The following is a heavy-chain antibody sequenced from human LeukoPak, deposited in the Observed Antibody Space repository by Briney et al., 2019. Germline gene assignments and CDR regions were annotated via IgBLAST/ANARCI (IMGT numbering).Heavy chain of an antibody. CDR2: IMEDGSRE. J-gene: IGHJ1*01. Sequence: AGGSLRPSCAAAGFTLSTYWMTWVRQVPGKGMEWVGNIMEDGSREYYVDSVKGRFPISRDNAKNSLYLQMDSLTAEDTAVYYCARDSPGYGAYVSWGQGTLVSVSS. CDR1: GFTLSTYW. V-gene: IGHV3-7*01. CDR3: ARDSPGYGAYVS. D-gene: IGHD5-12*01.